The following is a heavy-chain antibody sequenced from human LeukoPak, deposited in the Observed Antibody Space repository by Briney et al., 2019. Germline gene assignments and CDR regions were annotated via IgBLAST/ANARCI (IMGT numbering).Heavy chain of an antibody. Sequence: ASVKVSCKASGYTLTDYYIHWVRQAPGQGLEWMGWITPSSGGTIYAQKFQGRVTMTRDMSISTAYMELSRLRSDDTAVYYCARDRGGYSYGIEVYFDYWGQGTLVTVSS. CDR3: ARDRGGYSYGIEVYFDY. D-gene: IGHD5-18*01. J-gene: IGHJ4*02. CDR2: ITPSSGGT. CDR1: GYTLTDYY. V-gene: IGHV1-2*02.